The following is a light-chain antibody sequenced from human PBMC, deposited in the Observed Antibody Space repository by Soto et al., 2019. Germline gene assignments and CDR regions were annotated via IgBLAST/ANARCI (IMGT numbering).Light chain of an antibody. CDR2: KAA. CDR1: DNIAPW. J-gene: IGKJ1*01. CDR3: QHYNSCSRT. V-gene: IGKV1-5*03. Sequence: DIQMTQSPSTLAGSVGDRVTITCRASDNIAPWVAWYQQKPGKAPKLLIYKAANLADEVPSRFAGSGSGTDFTLTITRLQPDDFATYYCQHYNSCSRTFGQGTRWIS.